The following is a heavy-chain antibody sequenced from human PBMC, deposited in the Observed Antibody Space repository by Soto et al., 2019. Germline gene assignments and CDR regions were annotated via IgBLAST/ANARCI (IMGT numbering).Heavy chain of an antibody. CDR3: ARAGYSSSWFSDYYYYGMDV. V-gene: IGHV1-18*04. CDR2: ISTDNGHT. CDR1: GYTFTSYG. Sequence: QDQLVQSGTEVKKPGASVKVSCKASGYTFTSYGITWVRQAPGKGLEWMGGISTDNGHTNYAQKFQGRVTLTTDTSTNAAYMELRSLRSDDTAVYYCARAGYSSSWFSDYYYYGMDVWGQGTTVTVSS. J-gene: IGHJ6*02. D-gene: IGHD6-13*01.